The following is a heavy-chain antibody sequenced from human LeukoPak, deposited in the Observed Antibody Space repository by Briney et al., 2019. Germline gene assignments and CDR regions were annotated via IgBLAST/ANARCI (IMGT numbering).Heavy chain of an antibody. CDR2: INPNSGGT. Sequence: ASVKVSCKASGYTFTDYYMHWVRQAPGQGLERMGWINPNSGGTNYAQKFQGRVTMTRDTSIGTAYMELSRLRSDDTAVYYCARENTAYAPELVGHYYFDYWGQGTLVTVSS. V-gene: IGHV1-2*02. D-gene: IGHD1-26*01. J-gene: IGHJ4*02. CDR1: GYTFTDYY. CDR3: ARENTAYAPELVGHYYFDY.